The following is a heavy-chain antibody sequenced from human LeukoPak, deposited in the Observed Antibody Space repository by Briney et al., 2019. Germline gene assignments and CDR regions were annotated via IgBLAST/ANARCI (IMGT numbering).Heavy chain of an antibody. D-gene: IGHD4-23*01. CDR3: ASLSSTVVILGTGYLDY. V-gene: IGHV1-69*13. Sequence: SVKVSCKASGGTFSSYAISWVRQAPGQGLEWMGGIIPIFGTANYAQKFQGRVTITADESTSTAYMELSSLRSEDTAVYYCASLSSTVVILGTGYLDYWGQGTLVTVSS. J-gene: IGHJ4*02. CDR1: GGTFSSYA. CDR2: IIPIFGTA.